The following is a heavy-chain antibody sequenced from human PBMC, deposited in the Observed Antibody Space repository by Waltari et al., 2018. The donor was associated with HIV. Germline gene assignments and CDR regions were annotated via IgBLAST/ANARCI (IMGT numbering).Heavy chain of an antibody. CDR2: ISGRGGST. D-gene: IGHD6-19*01. J-gene: IGHJ4*02. CDR3: AKDPKYSSGWYY. CDR1: GFTFRCQD. Sequence: EVQMLVSGGGVVQTGGSRRLSCTASGFTFRCQDMSWAPQAPGKGLEWVSAISGRGGSTYYADSVKGRFTISRDNSKNTLYLQMNSLRAEDTAVYYCAKDPKYSSGWYYWGQGTLVTVSS. V-gene: IGHV3-23*01.